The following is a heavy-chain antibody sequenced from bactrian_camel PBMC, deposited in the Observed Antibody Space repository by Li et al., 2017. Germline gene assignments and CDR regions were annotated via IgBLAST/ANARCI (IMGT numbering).Heavy chain of an antibody. CDR3: AASAPLLLASVPCVNSYEYDY. D-gene: IGHD3*01. CDR2: IYTGRGTT. Sequence: VQLVESGGGSVQSGGSLRLSCAASQPFYITDCMGWFRQAPGKEREGVAAIYTGRGTTYYFDSPKDRFSISTDNAKNTVYLQMNSLKPEDTATYYCAASAPLLLASVPCVNSYEYDYWGQGTQVTVS. V-gene: IGHV3S54*01. CDR1: QPFYITDC. J-gene: IGHJ4*01.